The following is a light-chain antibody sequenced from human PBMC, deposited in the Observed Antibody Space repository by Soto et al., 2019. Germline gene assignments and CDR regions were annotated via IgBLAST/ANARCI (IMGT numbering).Light chain of an antibody. CDR1: SSDFGGYNY. J-gene: IGLJ1*01. CDR2: DVS. V-gene: IGLV2-14*01. Sequence: SVLPQPPPLSGSPGQAITLSCPGTSSDFGGYNYVSWYQQHPGKAPKLMLFDVSGRPSGVSNRFSGSKSGNTASLTISGLQAEDEADYYCSSYTSSTTSYVFGTGTKVTVL. CDR3: SSYTSSTTSYV.